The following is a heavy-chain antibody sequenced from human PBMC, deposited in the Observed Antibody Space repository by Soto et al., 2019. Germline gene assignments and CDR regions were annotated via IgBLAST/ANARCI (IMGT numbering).Heavy chain of an antibody. V-gene: IGHV1-46*03. CDR1: GYTFTSYY. CDR2: INPSGGST. CDR3: VRGFVSSSWTLSYYFDY. D-gene: IGHD6-13*01. J-gene: IGHJ4*02. Sequence: ASVKVSCKASGYTFTSYYMHWVRQAPGQGLEWMGIINPSGGSTSYAQKFQGRVTMTRDTSTSTVYIELSSLRSEDTAVYYCVRGFVSSSWTLSYYFDYWGQGTLVTVSS.